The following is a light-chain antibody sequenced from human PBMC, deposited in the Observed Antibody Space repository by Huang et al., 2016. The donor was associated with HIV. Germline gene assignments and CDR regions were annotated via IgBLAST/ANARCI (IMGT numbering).Light chain of an antibody. CDR2: DAS. CDR3: QQRNDWPPYT. J-gene: IGKJ2*01. V-gene: IGKV3-11*01. CDR1: QSVTNF. Sequence: EVVLTQSPATLSLSPGERATLSCRASQSVTNFLAWYQQKPGQPPRLLIYDASTRATGIQPRFSGSGSGTDFTLTISSLEPEDFAVYYCQQRNDWPPYTFGQGTRLEIK.